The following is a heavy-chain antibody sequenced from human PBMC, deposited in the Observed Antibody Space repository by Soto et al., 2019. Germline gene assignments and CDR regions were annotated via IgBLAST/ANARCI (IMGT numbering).Heavy chain of an antibody. Sequence: SVKVSCKASGGTFSSYAISWVRQAPGQGLEWMGGIIPIFGTANYAQKFQGRVTITADESTSTAYMELSSLRSEDTAVYYCASGITYYYDRSGHDAFDIWGQAPMVTVSS. V-gene: IGHV1-69*13. CDR3: ASGITYYYDRSGHDAFDI. J-gene: IGHJ3*02. D-gene: IGHD3-22*01. CDR2: IIPIFGTA. CDR1: GGTFSSYA.